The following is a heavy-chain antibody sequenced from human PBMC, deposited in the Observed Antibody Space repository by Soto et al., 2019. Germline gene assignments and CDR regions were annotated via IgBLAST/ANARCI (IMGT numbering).Heavy chain of an antibody. Sequence: SETLSLTCTVSGGSISSYYWSWIRQPPGKGLEWIGYIYYSGSTNYNPSLKSRVTISVDTSKNQFSLKLSSVTAADTAVYYCARVMRSGWYRDYYYYYGMDVWGQGTTVTVSS. D-gene: IGHD6-19*01. J-gene: IGHJ6*02. CDR2: IYYSGST. CDR3: ARVMRSGWYRDYYYYYGMDV. V-gene: IGHV4-59*01. CDR1: GGSISSYY.